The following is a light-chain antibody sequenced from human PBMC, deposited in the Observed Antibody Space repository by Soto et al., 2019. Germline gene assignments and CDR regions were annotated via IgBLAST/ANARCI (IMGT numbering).Light chain of an antibody. CDR2: YAS. Sequence: EIVLTQSPATLSLSPGERATLSCRASQSVSSYLAWYQQKPGQSPRLLIYYASNRATGIPARFSGSGSGTDFTLTISSLEPEDFAVYYCQHRSDWPTFGQGTRLEIK. J-gene: IGKJ5*01. CDR1: QSVSSY. CDR3: QHRSDWPT. V-gene: IGKV3-11*01.